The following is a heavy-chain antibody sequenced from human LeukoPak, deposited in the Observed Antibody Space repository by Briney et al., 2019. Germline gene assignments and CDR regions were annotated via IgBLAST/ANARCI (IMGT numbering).Heavy chain of an antibody. Sequence: GGSLRLSCAASGFTFKTVWMNWVRQAPGTGLEWVGRIKSNTGGGTTDYAAPVKGRFTISRDDSKDTLYLQMNSLKTEDTAVYYCTTENYYLAYWGQGTLVTVSS. D-gene: IGHD3-22*01. V-gene: IGHV3-15*01. CDR1: GFTFKTVW. CDR3: TTENYYLAY. J-gene: IGHJ4*02. CDR2: IKSNTGGGTT.